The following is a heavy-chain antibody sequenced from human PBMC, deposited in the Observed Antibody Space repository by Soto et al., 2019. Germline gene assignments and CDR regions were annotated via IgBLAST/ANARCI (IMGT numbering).Heavy chain of an antibody. D-gene: IGHD3-10*02. V-gene: IGHV3-23*01. Sequence: EVQLLESGGGLVQPGGSLRLSCETSGFTFSGYAMSWVRQGPGMRLEWVSGISGTGSNSYYGDSVKGRFSISRDNSKNTVYLQMTNLTAEDTALYYCAKRGSVPGSFYADSWGQGTLVTVSS. J-gene: IGHJ4*02. CDR2: ISGTGSNS. CDR3: AKRGSVPGSFYADS. CDR1: GFTFSGYA.